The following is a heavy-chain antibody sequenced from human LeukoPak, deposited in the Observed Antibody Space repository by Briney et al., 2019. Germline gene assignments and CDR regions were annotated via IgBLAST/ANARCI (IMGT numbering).Heavy chain of an antibody. CDR2: ISAYNGNT. D-gene: IGHD4-17*01. CDR3: ARDQTYGDYGGIPDY. Sequence: ASVKVSCKASGYTFTSYGISWVRQAPGQGLEWMGWISAYNGNTNYAQKLQGRVTLTRDTSTSTVYMELSSLRSEDTAVYYCARDQTYGDYGGIPDYWGQGTLVTVSS. CDR1: GYTFTSYG. V-gene: IGHV1-18*01. J-gene: IGHJ4*02.